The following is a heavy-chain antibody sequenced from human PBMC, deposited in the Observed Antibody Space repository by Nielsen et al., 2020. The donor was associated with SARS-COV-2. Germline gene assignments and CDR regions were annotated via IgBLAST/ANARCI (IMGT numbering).Heavy chain of an antibody. CDR3: ARDSRNYGFNWFDS. CDR2: INPNSAGT. Sequence: ASVKVSCKASGYTFTGHYIHWVRQAPGQGLEWVGRINPNSAGTNYAQRFKGRVILTTDTSISTAYMEMSRLRSDDTAVYYCARDSRNYGFNWFDSWGQGTLVTVSS. CDR1: GYTFTGHY. D-gene: IGHD1-7*01. J-gene: IGHJ5*01. V-gene: IGHV1-2*06.